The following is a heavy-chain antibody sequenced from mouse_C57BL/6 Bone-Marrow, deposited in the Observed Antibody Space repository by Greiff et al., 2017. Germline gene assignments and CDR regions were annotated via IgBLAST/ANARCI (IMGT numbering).Heavy chain of an antibody. D-gene: IGHD2-4*01. J-gene: IGHJ4*01. CDR1: GYTFTSYW. Sequence: QVQLKQPGAELVMPGASVKLSCKASGYTFTSYWMHWVKLRPGQGLEWIGEIDPSDSYTNYNQKFKGKSTLTVDKSSSTAYMQLSSLTSEDSAVYYCARSDYPNAMDYWGQGTSVTVSS. V-gene: IGHV1-69*01. CDR3: ARSDYPNAMDY. CDR2: IDPSDSYT.